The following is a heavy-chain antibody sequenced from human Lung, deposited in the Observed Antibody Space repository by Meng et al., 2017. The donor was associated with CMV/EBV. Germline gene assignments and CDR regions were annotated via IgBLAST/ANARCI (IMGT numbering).Heavy chain of an antibody. CDR1: GFTFNTYS. V-gene: IGHV3-21*01. Sequence: WSTSGFTFNTYSMTWVRQAPGKGLEWISSIDINSFTYSADSLKGRFTISRDNAKNSLYLQMNSLRAEDTAVYYCARVVKGANYLDFWGQGTRVTVSS. D-gene: IGHD4/OR15-4a*01. J-gene: IGHJ4*02. CDR3: ARVVKGANYLDF. CDR2: IDINSFT.